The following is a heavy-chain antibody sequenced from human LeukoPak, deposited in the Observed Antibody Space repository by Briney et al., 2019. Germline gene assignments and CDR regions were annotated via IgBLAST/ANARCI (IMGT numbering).Heavy chain of an antibody. CDR1: GGSFSGYY. Sequence: PSETLSLTCAVYGGSFSGYYWSWIRQPPGKGLEWIGEINHSGSTNYNPSLKSRVTISVDTSKNQFSLKLSSVTAADTAVYYCARLKYYYGSGSPFNWFDPWGQGTLVTVSS. D-gene: IGHD3-10*01. CDR3: ARLKYYYGSGSPFNWFDP. V-gene: IGHV4-34*01. CDR2: INHSGST. J-gene: IGHJ5*02.